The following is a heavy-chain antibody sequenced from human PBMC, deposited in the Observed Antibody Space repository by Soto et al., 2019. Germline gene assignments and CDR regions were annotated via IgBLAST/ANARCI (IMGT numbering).Heavy chain of an antibody. Sequence: SETLSLTCDVSGDSLSSNNYYWAWIRQPPGRGLEWIGSVSSSGATFYNPSPKTRLTMSVDTSKNQFSLNLTSVTAADTAVYYCTRHWDWGSLGYWGQGTLVTVSS. J-gene: IGHJ4*02. CDR3: TRHWDWGSLGY. CDR1: GDSLSSNNYY. D-gene: IGHD3-16*01. V-gene: IGHV4-39*01. CDR2: VSSSGAT.